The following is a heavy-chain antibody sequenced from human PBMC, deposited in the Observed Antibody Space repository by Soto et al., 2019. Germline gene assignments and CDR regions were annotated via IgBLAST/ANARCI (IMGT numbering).Heavy chain of an antibody. Sequence: QMLLVQSGAEVKKPGSSVKVSCKASGGTFSSYGLSWVRQTPGRGLEGMGGIIPLFGTTNYAKKFRGRVTVTADESTSTVYMELRSLSCEDTAVYYCARSHGSSWYNWFDPWGQGTLVTFSS. CDR3: ARSHGSSWYNWFDP. D-gene: IGHD6-13*01. CDR2: IIPLFGTT. J-gene: IGHJ5*02. V-gene: IGHV1-69*01. CDR1: GGTFSSYG.